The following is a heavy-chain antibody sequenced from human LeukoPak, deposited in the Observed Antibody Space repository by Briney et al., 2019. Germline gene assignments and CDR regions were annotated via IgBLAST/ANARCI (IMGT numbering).Heavy chain of an antibody. CDR2: INPNSGGT. D-gene: IGHD3-22*01. V-gene: IGHV1-2*02. CDR1: GYTFTGYY. Sequence: ASVKVSCKASGYTFTGYYMHWVRQAPGQGLEWMGWINPNSGGTNYAQKLQGRVTMTRDTSISTAYMELSRLRSDDTAVYYCAGGFYSSGYSGGNDAFDIWGQGTMVTVSS. J-gene: IGHJ3*02. CDR3: AGGFYSSGYSGGNDAFDI.